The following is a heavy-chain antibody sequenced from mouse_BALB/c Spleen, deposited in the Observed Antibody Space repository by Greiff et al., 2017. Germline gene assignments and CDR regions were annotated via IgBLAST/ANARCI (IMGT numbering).Heavy chain of an antibody. Sequence: EVKLMESGPGLVKPSQSLSLTCTVTGYSITSDYAWNWIRQFPGNKLDWMGYISYSGSTSYNPSLKSRISITRDTSKNQFFLQLNSVTTEDTATYYCAYYYGSSYAMDYWGQGTSVTVSS. V-gene: IGHV3-2*02. J-gene: IGHJ4*01. CDR3: AYYYGSSYAMDY. D-gene: IGHD1-1*01. CDR1: GYSITSDYA. CDR2: ISYSGST.